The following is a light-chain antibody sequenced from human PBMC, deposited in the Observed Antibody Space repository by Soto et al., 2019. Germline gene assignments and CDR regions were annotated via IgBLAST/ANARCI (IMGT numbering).Light chain of an antibody. CDR2: EVS. CDR1: SSDVGGYNY. J-gene: IGLJ2*01. V-gene: IGLV2-14*01. CDR3: SSYTSSSTLL. Sequence: QSALTQPASVSGSPGQSITFSCTGTSSDVGGYNYVSWYQQHPGIAPKLMIFEVSNRPSGVSNRFSGSKSGNTASLTISGLQAEDEADYYCSSYTSSSTLLFGGGTKLTVL.